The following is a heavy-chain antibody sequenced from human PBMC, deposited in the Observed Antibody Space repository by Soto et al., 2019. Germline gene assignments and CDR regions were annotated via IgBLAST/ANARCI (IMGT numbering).Heavy chain of an antibody. CDR2: ISYDGSNK. V-gene: IGHV3-30-3*01. CDR3: ARDRKYGSGSYYRGGIFDY. Sequence: QVQLVESGGGVVQPGRSLRLSCAASGFTFSSYAMHWVRQAPGKGLEWVAVISYDGSNKYYADSVKGRFTISRDNSKNTLYLQMNSLRAEDTAVYYCARDRKYGSGSYYRGGIFDYWGHGTLVTVSS. J-gene: IGHJ4*01. D-gene: IGHD3-10*01. CDR1: GFTFSSYA.